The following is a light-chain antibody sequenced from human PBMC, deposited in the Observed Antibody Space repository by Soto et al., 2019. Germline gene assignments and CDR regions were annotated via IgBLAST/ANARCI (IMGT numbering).Light chain of an antibody. Sequence: DIQMTQSPSTLSASVGDRVTITCRASQSISSWLAWYQQKPGKAPKLLIYDASSLESGVPSRFSGSGSGTEFTLTISSMQPDDFATYYCQQYNSLDTFGQGTRLEL. J-gene: IGKJ5*01. CDR1: QSISSW. CDR2: DAS. V-gene: IGKV1-5*01. CDR3: QQYNSLDT.